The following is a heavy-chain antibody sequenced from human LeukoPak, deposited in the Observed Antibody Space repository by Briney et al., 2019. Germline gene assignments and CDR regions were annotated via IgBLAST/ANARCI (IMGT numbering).Heavy chain of an antibody. J-gene: IGHJ4*02. CDR1: GGSFSGYY. CDR2: INHSGST. D-gene: IGHD3-10*01. CDR3: ARTPLYYYGSGSPVYFDY. V-gene: IGHV4-34*01. Sequence: SETLSLTCAVYGGSFSGYYWSWIRQPPGKGLEWIGEINHSGSTNYNPSLKSRVTISVDTSKNQFSLKLSSVTAADTAVYYCARTPLYYYGSGSPVYFDYWGQGTLVTVSS.